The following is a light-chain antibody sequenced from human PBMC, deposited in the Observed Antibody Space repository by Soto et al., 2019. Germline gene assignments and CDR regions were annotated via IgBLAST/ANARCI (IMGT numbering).Light chain of an antibody. CDR3: QQYYGTPIT. Sequence: DIVMTQSPDSLAVSLGERATINCKSSQTVLYSSNNKNYLAWYQQKPGQPPRLLINWASTRESGVPDRFSGSGSGTDFTLTSSSLQAEDVAVYYCQQYYGTPITFGQGTRLEI. CDR2: WAS. CDR1: QTVLYSSNNKNY. J-gene: IGKJ5*01. V-gene: IGKV4-1*01.